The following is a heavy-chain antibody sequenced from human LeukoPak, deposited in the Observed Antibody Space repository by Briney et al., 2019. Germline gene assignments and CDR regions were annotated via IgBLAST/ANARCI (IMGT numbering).Heavy chain of an antibody. V-gene: IGHV4-39*07. CDR1: GGSISSSSYY. CDR3: ARVAWPTYYYYYYMDV. CDR2: IYYSGST. J-gene: IGHJ6*03. Sequence: PSETLSLTCTVSGGSISSSSYYWGWIRQPPGKGLEWIGSIYYSGSTYYNPSLKSRVTISVDTSKNQFSLKLSSVTAADTAVYYCARVAWPTYYYYYYMDVWGKGTTVTVSS.